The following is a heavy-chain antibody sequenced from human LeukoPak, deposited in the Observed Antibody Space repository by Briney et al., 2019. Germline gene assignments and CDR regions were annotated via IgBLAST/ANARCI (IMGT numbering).Heavy chain of an antibody. CDR2: ISGSGGST. Sequence: GGSLRLSCAASRFTVSSNYMTWVRQAPGKGLEWVSAISGSGGSTYYADSVKGRFTISRDNSKNTLYLQMNSLRAEDTAVYYCAKAIAVAIDAFDIWGQGTMVTVSS. CDR1: RFTVSSNY. D-gene: IGHD6-19*01. J-gene: IGHJ3*02. CDR3: AKAIAVAIDAFDI. V-gene: IGHV3-23*01.